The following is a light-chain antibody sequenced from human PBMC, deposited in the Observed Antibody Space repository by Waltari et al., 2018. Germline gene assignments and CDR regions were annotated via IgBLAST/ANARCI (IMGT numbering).Light chain of an antibody. CDR1: ASNIGNNF. CDR2: ETN. J-gene: IGLJ3*02. V-gene: IGLV1-51*01. CDR3: GTWDNSLSGWV. Sequence: QSVLTQPPSESAAPGQKVTISCSGAASNIGNNFVSWYQQFPGASPKRLSFETNKRPSGIPDRFSGSKSGTSATLGITGLQTGDEADYYCGTWDNSLSGWVFGTGTKLTVL.